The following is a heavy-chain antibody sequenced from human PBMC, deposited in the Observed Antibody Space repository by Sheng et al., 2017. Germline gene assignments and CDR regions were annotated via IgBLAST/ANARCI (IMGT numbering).Heavy chain of an antibody. CDR3: AKLDVVVAARGRGYYGMDV. CDR1: GFTFSSYG. CDR2: ISYDGSNK. V-gene: IGHV3-30*18. J-gene: IGHJ6*02. Sequence: QVQLVESGGGVVQPGRSLRLSCAASGFTFSSYGMHWVRQAPGKGLEWVAVISYDGSNKYYADSVKGRFTISRDNSKNTLYLQMNSLRAEDTAVYYCAKLDVVVAARGRGYYGMDVWGQGTTVTVSS. D-gene: IGHD2-15*01.